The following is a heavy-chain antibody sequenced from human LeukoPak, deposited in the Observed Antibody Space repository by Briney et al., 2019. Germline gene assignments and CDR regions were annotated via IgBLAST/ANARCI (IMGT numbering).Heavy chain of an antibody. D-gene: IGHD3-3*01. CDR3: ATGGGRFLEWSPLNYYYGMDV. CDR2: FDPEDGET. CDR1: GYTLTELS. J-gene: IGHJ6*02. V-gene: IGHV1-24*01. Sequence: ASVKVSCKVSGYTLTELSMHCVRQAPGKGLEWMGGFDPEDGETIYAQKFQGRVTMTEDTSTDTAYMELSSLRSEDTAVYYCATGGGRFLEWSPLNYYYGMDVWGQGTTVTVSS.